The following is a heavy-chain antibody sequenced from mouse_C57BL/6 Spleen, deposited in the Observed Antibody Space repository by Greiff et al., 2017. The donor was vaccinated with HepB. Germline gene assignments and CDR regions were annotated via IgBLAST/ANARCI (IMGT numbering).Heavy chain of an antibody. D-gene: IGHD1-1*02. CDR3: TKLWSCAY. J-gene: IGHJ3*01. CDR1: GYTFTDYE. CDR2: IDPETGGT. Sequence: VKLQESGAELVRPGASVTLSCKASGYTFTDYEMHWVKQTPVHGLEWIGAIDPETGGTAYNQKFKGKAILTADKSSSTAYMELRSLTSEDSAVYYCTKLWSCAYWGQGTLVTVSA. V-gene: IGHV1-15*01.